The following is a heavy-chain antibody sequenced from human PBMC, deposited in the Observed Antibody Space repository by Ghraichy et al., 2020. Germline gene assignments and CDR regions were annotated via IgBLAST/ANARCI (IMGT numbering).Heavy chain of an antibody. CDR3: ATYYGSGKYYNRGFDY. D-gene: IGHD3-10*01. J-gene: IGHJ4*02. Sequence: ASVKVSCMASGYTHNNYGLTWVRQAPGQGLEWMGWISASSGNTNYAQNLQGRVTMTIDTSTNTAYMELRSLTSDDTATYYCATYYGSGKYYNRGFDYWGQGDLVTVSS. V-gene: IGHV1-18*01. CDR1: GYTHNNYG. CDR2: ISASSGNT.